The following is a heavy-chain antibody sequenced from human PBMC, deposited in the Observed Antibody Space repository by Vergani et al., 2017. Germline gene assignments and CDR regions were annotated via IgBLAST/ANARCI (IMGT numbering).Heavy chain of an antibody. Sequence: QVQLVQSGAEVKKPGSSVKVSCKASVGPFSSYTISWVRQAPGQGLEWMGRIIPILGIANYAQKFQGRVTITADKSTSTAYMELSSLRSEDTAVYYCASAGPSGGWFDPWGQGTLVTVSS. CDR2: IIPILGIA. D-gene: IGHD1-26*01. CDR3: ASAGPSGGWFDP. J-gene: IGHJ5*02. V-gene: IGHV1-69*02. CDR1: VGPFSSYT.